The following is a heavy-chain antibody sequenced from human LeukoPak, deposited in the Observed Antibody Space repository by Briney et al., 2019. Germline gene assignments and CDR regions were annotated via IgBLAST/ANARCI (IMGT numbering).Heavy chain of an antibody. V-gene: IGHV4-59*01. Sequence: SETLSLTCTVSGGSMSGYFWSWSRQPPGKGLEWIGYIYYSGSTNYNPSLKSRVTISVDTSKNQFSLKLSSVTAADTAVYYCARSITSSWYGDFQHWGQGTLVTVSS. CDR3: ARSITSSWYGDFQH. CDR1: GGSMSGYF. CDR2: IYYSGST. J-gene: IGHJ1*01. D-gene: IGHD6-13*01.